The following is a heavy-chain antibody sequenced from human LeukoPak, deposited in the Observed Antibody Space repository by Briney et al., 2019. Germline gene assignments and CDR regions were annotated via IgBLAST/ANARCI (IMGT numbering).Heavy chain of an antibody. Sequence: GGSLRLSCAASGFTFSSYAMSWVRQAPGKWLEWVSAISGSGGSTYYADSVKGRFTISRDNYKNTLYLQMNSLRAEDTAVYYCAKSIVVVPAATPLPFDSWGQGTLVTVSS. V-gene: IGHV3-23*01. CDR2: ISGSGGST. D-gene: IGHD2-2*01. J-gene: IGHJ4*02. CDR1: GFTFSSYA. CDR3: AKSIVVVPAATPLPFDS.